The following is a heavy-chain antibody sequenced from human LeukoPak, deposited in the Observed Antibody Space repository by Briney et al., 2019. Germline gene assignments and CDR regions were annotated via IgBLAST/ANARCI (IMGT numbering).Heavy chain of an antibody. V-gene: IGHV4-30-2*01. Sequence: SETLSLTCAVSGGSISSGGYSWSWIRQPPGKGLEWIGYIYHSGSTYYNPSLKSRVTISVDRSKNQFSLKLSSVTAADTAVYYRARGSYDILTGTGWFDPWGQGTLVTVSS. CDR2: IYHSGST. CDR1: GGSISSGGYS. CDR3: ARGSYDILTGTGWFDP. D-gene: IGHD3-9*01. J-gene: IGHJ5*02.